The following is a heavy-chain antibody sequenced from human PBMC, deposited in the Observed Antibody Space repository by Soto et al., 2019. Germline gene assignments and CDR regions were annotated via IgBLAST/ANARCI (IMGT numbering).Heavy chain of an antibody. J-gene: IGHJ4*02. V-gene: IGHV4-59*01. CDR2: IYYSGST. CDR1: GGSISSYY. Sequence: SETLSLTCTVSGGSISSYYWSWIRQPPGKGLEWIGYIYYSGSTNYNPSLKSRVTISVDTSKNQFSLKLSSVTAADTAVYYCARVPPESTYYFDYWGQGTLVTVSS. CDR3: ARVPPESTYYFDY.